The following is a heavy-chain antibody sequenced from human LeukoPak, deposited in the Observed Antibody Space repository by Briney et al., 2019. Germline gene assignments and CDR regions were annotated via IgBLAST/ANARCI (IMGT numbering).Heavy chain of an antibody. CDR2: ISSSSSTI. Sequence: PGGSLRLSCAASGFTFSSYSMNWVRRAPGKGLEWVSYISSSSSTIYYADSVKGRFTISRDNAKNSLYLQMNSLRAEDTAVYYCADHKNTGIWGQGTLVTVSS. V-gene: IGHV3-48*04. J-gene: IGHJ4*02. CDR1: GFTFSSYS. D-gene: IGHD3-10*01. CDR3: ADHKNTGI.